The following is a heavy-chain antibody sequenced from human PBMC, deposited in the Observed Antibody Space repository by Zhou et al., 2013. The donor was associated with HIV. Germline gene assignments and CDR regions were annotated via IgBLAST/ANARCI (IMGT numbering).Heavy chain of an antibody. J-gene: IGHJ4*02. CDR3: ARGLQVGATIRFDY. Sequence: QVQLVQSGAEVKKPGSSVKVSCKASGGTFSSYAISWVRQAPGQGLEWMGRIIPILGIANYAQKFQGRVTITADKSTSTAYMELSSLRSEDTAVYYCARGLQVGATIRFDYWGQGTLVTVSS. CDR1: GGTFSSYA. D-gene: IGHD1-26*01. CDR2: IIPILGIA. V-gene: IGHV1-69*04.